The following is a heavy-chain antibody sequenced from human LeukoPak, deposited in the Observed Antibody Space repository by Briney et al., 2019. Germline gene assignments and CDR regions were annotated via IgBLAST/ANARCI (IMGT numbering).Heavy chain of an antibody. Sequence: GSWVKVFGEACGGSFGSCASSWVRQAPGQGLEWMGGIIPIFGTANYAQKFQGRVTITTDESTSTAYMELSSLRSEDTAVYYCAREIKTPEPLYNWGGFDPWGQGTLVTVSS. J-gene: IGHJ5*02. V-gene: IGHV1-69*05. CDR3: AREIKTPEPLYNWGGFDP. CDR2: IIPIFGTA. D-gene: IGHD7-27*01. CDR1: GGSFGSCA.